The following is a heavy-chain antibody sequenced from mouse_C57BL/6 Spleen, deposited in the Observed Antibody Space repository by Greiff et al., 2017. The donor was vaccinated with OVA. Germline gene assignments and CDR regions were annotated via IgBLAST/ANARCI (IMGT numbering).Heavy chain of an antibody. J-gene: IGHJ2*01. CDR1: GYTFTDYE. CDR3: TRTTTVVANFDY. Sequence: VQLQQSGAELVRPGASVTLSCKASGYTFTDYEMHWVKQTPVHGLEWIGAIDPETGGTAYNQKFKGKAILTADKSSSTAYMEPRSLTSEDSAVYYCTRTTTVVANFDYWGQGTTLTVSS. V-gene: IGHV1-15*01. D-gene: IGHD1-1*01. CDR2: IDPETGGT.